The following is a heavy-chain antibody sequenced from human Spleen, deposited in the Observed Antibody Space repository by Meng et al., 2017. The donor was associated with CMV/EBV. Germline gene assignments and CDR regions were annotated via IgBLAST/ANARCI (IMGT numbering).Heavy chain of an antibody. D-gene: IGHD6-6*01. V-gene: IGHV4-31*03. Sequence: SETLSLTCTVSGGSISSGGYYWSWIRQHPGKGLEWIGYIYYSGSTYYNPSLKSRVTISVDTSKNQFSLKVSSVTAADTAVYYCARAAARTIFDHWGQGTLVTVSS. CDR3: ARAAARTIFDH. CDR2: IYYSGST. CDR1: GGSISSGGYY. J-gene: IGHJ4*02.